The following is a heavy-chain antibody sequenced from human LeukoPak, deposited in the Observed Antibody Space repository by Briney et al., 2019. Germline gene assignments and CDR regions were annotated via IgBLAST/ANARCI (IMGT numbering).Heavy chain of an antibody. CDR2: IYYSGST. CDR1: GGSISSYY. CDR3: ARGHTAMVRIRSGFDY. D-gene: IGHD5-18*01. Sequence: PSETLSLTCTVSGGSISSYYWSWIRQPPGKGLEWIGYIYYSGSTNYNPSLKSRVTISVDTSKNQFSLKLSSVTAADTAVYYCARGHTAMVRIRSGFDYWGQGTLVTVSS. V-gene: IGHV4-59*12. J-gene: IGHJ4*02.